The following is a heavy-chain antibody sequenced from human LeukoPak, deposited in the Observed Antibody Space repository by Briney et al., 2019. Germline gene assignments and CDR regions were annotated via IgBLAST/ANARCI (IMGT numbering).Heavy chain of an antibody. D-gene: IGHD1-14*01. CDR2: ISYDGSNK. CDR3: AKDASNHGDY. CDR1: GFTFSSYG. Sequence: GGSLRLSCAASGFTFSSYGMHWVRQAAGKGLEWVAVISYDGSNKYYADSVKGRFTISRDNSKNTLYLQMNSLRAEDTAVYYCAKDASNHGDYWGQGTLVTVSS. V-gene: IGHV3-30*18. J-gene: IGHJ4*02.